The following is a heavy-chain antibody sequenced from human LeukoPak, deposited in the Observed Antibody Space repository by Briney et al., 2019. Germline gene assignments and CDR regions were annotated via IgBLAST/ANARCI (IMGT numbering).Heavy chain of an antibody. J-gene: IGHJ4*02. CDR2: INPNSGGT. CDR3: ARGGETTVVTPWGGY. CDR1: GGTFSSYA. V-gene: IGHV1-2*02. D-gene: IGHD4-23*01. Sequence: ASAKVSCKASGGTFSSYAISWVRQAPGQGLEWMGWINPNSGGTNYAQKFQGRVTMTRDTSISTAYMELSRLKSDDTAVYYCARGGETTVVTPWGGYWGQGTLVTVSS.